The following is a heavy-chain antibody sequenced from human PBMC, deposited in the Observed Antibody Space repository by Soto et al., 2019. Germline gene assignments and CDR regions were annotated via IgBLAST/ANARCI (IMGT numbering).Heavy chain of an antibody. J-gene: IGHJ6*02. CDR3: AKDLISSGYYQGSVSDYGMDV. Sequence: GGSLRLSCAASGFTFSSYGMHWVRQAPGKGLEWVAVISYDGSNKYYADSVKGRFTISRDNSKNTLYLQMNSLRAEDTAVYYCAKDLISSGYYQGSVSDYGMDVWGQGTTVTVSS. CDR1: GFTFSSYG. CDR2: ISYDGSNK. D-gene: IGHD3-22*01. V-gene: IGHV3-30*18.